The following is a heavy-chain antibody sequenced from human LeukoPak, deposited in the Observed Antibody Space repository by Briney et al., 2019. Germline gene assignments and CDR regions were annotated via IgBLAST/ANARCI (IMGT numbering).Heavy chain of an antibody. D-gene: IGHD3-22*01. Sequence: GGSLRLSCAASGFTFRFYAISWVRQAPGKGLEWVSAISGGGGNTYYADSAKGRFTISRDNSKNTLYLQMNSLRVEDTAIYYCAISDYYDSSGHPSSFDYGGQGTLVTVSS. J-gene: IGHJ4*02. CDR1: GFTFRFYA. CDR2: ISGGGGNT. V-gene: IGHV3-23*01. CDR3: AISDYYDSSGHPSSFDY.